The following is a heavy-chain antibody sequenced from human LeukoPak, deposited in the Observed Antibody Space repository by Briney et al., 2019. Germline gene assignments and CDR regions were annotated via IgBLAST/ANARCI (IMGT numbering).Heavy chain of an antibody. Sequence: GESLQISCQGSGYSFTSYWIGWVRPMPGKGLEWMGIIYPGDSDTRYSPSFQGQVTISADESISTAYLQWSSLKASDTAMYYCARQAGYSYAGVDAFDIWGQGTMVTVSS. CDR2: IYPGDSDT. J-gene: IGHJ3*02. D-gene: IGHD5-18*01. CDR1: GYSFTSYW. CDR3: ARQAGYSYAGVDAFDI. V-gene: IGHV5-51*01.